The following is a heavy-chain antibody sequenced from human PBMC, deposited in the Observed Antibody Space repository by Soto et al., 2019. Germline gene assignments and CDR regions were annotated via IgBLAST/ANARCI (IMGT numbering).Heavy chain of an antibody. J-gene: IGHJ6*02. CDR1: GGTFSRYS. D-gene: IGHD2-2*01. V-gene: IGHV1-69*08. CDR3: AREDRDRETGLVPAAIDGMDV. Sequence: QVQLVQSGAEVKKPGSSVKVSCKASGGTFSRYSITWVRQAPGHGLEWIGRIIPIFGIASYAQKFQGRVTIQPDDYTGXAXMXXSSLRSDDTAVYYCAREDRDRETGLVPAAIDGMDVWGQGTTVTVSS. CDR2: IIPIFGIA.